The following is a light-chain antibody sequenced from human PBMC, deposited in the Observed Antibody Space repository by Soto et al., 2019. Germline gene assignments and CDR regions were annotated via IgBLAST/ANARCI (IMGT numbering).Light chain of an antibody. CDR3: QQSTSTPLT. CDR2: AAS. CDR1: QSINSY. Sequence: DIQMTQSPSSLSASVGDRVTITCRASQSINSYVNWYQQKPGKAPELLIYAASSLQSGVPSRFSGSGSGTAFTRTISSLQPEDFATYYCQQSTSTPLTFGGGTKVEIK. V-gene: IGKV1-39*01. J-gene: IGKJ4*01.